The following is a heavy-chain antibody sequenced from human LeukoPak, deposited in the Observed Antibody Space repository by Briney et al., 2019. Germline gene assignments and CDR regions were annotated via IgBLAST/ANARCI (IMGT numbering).Heavy chain of an antibody. CDR3: ARGYMTTSNWFDP. V-gene: IGHV1-8*03. D-gene: IGHD2/OR15-2a*01. Sequence: ASVKVSCKVSGYTLTELSMHWVRQATGQGLECMGWMNPNSGNAGYAQKFQGRVTITRNTSISTAYMELSSLRSEDTAVYYCARGYMTTSNWFDPWGQGTLVTVSS. J-gene: IGHJ5*02. CDR2: MNPNSGNA. CDR1: GYTLTELS.